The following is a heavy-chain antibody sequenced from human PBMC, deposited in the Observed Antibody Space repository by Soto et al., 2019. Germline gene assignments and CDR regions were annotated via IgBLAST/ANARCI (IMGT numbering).Heavy chain of an antibody. CDR1: GGSITSSGYY. V-gene: IGHV4-39*01. J-gene: IGHJ4*02. CDR2: IYYTGST. D-gene: IGHD5-18*01. Sequence: QLQLQESGPGLVKPSETLSLTCTVSGGSITSSGYYWGWIRQPPGKGLEWIGNIYYTGSTFYNPSLKSRATISVDTSKNQFSLSLSSVTAADTALYSCARHLFSYGSYYLDYWGQGTLVTVSS. CDR3: ARHLFSYGSYYLDY.